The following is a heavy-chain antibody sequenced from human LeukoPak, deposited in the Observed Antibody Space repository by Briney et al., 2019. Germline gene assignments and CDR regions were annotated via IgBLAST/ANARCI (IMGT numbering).Heavy chain of an antibody. CDR2: ISDSGST. V-gene: IGHV4-59*01. Sequence: SETLSLTCTVSGDSISSYYWSWIRQPPGKGLEWIGYISDSGSTNYNPSLKSRVTILVDTSKNQFSLKLSSVTAADTAVYYCARGGGRFDYWGQGTLVTVSS. CDR1: GDSISSYY. CDR3: ARGGGRFDY. D-gene: IGHD3-16*01. J-gene: IGHJ4*02.